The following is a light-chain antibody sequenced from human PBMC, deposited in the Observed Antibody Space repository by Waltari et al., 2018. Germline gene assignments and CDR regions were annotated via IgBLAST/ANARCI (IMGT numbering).Light chain of an antibody. V-gene: IGLV2-18*02. Sequence: QSALTQPPSVSGSPGQSVTISCSGTSSEVGTFNLVSCYQQPPGTAPKLLIFDLSRRPSGVPDRFAGSKSGSTASLTISGLQAEDEGDYYCSSYTPSGTLVFGGGTKLTVL. CDR3: SSYTPSGTLV. J-gene: IGLJ2*01. CDR1: SSEVGTFNL. CDR2: DLS.